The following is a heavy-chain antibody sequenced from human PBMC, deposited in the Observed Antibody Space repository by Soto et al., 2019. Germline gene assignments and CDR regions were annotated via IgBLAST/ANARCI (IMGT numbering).Heavy chain of an antibody. CDR2: INSDGRDK. D-gene: IGHD5-12*01. J-gene: IGHJ4*02. Sequence: EVQLVESGGGLVQPGGSLRLSCAASGFTFSSYWMHWVRQAPGKGLVWASRINSDGRDKSYADSVKGPFTVSRDNAKNKLYLQMNSLRAEDTAIYYSVYEARGLANFDYWGQGTLVTVSS. V-gene: IGHV3-74*01. CDR1: GFTFSSYW. CDR3: VYEARGLANFDY.